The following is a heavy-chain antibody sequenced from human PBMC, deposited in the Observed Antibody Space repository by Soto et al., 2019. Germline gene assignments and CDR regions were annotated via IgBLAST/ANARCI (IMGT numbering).Heavy chain of an antibody. V-gene: IGHV1-3*01. CDR1: GYIFSNHV. CDR3: ASTVYSDYGF. J-gene: IGHJ4*02. D-gene: IGHD3-16*01. CDR2: INGGNGDT. Sequence: ASVKVSCKTSGYIFSNHVLHWVRQAPGQSLEWMGGINGGNGDTKYSQKFQGRVTLSRDTSASAGYMELSSLRFEDTAVYYCASTVYSDYGFWGQGTLVTVSS.